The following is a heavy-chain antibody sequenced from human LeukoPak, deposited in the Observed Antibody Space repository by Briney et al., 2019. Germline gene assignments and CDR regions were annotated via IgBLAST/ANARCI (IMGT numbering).Heavy chain of an antibody. D-gene: IGHD6-19*01. CDR2: ISGSGGST. V-gene: IGHV3-23*01. CDR3: AKEQSLGEAPFYYFDY. CDR1: GFTFSSYA. Sequence: PGGSLRLSCAASGFTFSSYAMSWVRQAPGKGLEWVPAISGSGGSTYYADSVKGRFTISRDNSKNTPYLQMNSLRAEDTAVYYCAKEQSLGEAPFYYFDYWGQGTLVTVSS. J-gene: IGHJ4*02.